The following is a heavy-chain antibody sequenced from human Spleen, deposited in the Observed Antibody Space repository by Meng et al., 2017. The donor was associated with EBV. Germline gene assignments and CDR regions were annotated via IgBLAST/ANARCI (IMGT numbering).Heavy chain of an antibody. J-gene: IGHJ4*02. CDR1: GGTFTSDA. V-gene: IGHV1-69*01. D-gene: IGHD3-10*01. CDR2: LIPMSGAP. Sequence: QVQVVQSGAEVKKPGSSVTVSCKTSGGTFTSDAISWVRQAPGQGLEWMGGLIPMSGAPNYAQKFQGRITITADESTSTHYMDLSSLRSEDTAVYYCASESGRGYTPDYCWQGTLCTVSS. CDR3: ASESGRGYTPDY.